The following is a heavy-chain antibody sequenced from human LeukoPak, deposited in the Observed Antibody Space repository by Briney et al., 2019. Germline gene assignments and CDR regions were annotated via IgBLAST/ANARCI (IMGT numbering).Heavy chain of an antibody. V-gene: IGHV3-30-3*01. J-gene: IGHJ4*02. D-gene: IGHD3-10*01. CDR1: GFTFSSYA. CDR3: AREHHGSGSYKY. Sequence: GGSLRLSCAASGFTFSSYAMHWVRQAPGKGLEWVAVISYDGSNKYYADSVKGRFTISRDNSKNTLYLQMNSLRAEDTAVYYCAREHHGSGSYKYWGQGTLVTVSS. CDR2: ISYDGSNK.